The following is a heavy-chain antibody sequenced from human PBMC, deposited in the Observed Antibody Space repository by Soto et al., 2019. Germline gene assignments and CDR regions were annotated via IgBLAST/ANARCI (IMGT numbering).Heavy chain of an antibody. D-gene: IGHD6-13*01. J-gene: IGHJ3*02. V-gene: IGHV1-8*01. CDR2: MNPNSGNT. Sequence: QVQLVQSGAEVKKPGASVKVSCKASGYTFTSYDIHWVRQATGQGLEWMGGMNPNSGNTASARKFQGRVTMTRNTSIGTAYMELGGLRSEDTAVYYCARTPPTYSSSSCFDIWGQGTMVTVSS. CDR1: GYTFTSYD. CDR3: ARTPPTYSSSSCFDI.